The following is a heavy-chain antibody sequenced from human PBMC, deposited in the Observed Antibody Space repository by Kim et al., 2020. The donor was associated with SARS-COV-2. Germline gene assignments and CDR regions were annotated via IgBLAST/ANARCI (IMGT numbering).Heavy chain of an antibody. Sequence: VKGRFTISRDNSKNTVYLQMNSLRAEDTAVYYCARDRDGYSYGSSGMDVWGQWTTVTVSS. CDR3: ARDRDGYSYGSSGMDV. V-gene: IGHV3-30*07. J-gene: IGHJ6*02. D-gene: IGHD5-18*01.